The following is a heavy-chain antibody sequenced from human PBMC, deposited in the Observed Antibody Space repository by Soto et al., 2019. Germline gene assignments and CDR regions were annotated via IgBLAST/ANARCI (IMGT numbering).Heavy chain of an antibody. D-gene: IGHD3-3*01. Sequence: QVHLVESGGGVVQPGRSLRLSCAASGFIFNKYAMHWVRQAPGKGLEWVSLISFDGNNRYYPDSVKGRFTISRDNSKNTLYLQVNSLRVEDTAVYYCVRDLEVRYGNFGDSSFDVWGQGTTVTVS. J-gene: IGHJ6*02. CDR3: VRDLEVRYGNFGDSSFDV. V-gene: IGHV3-30-3*01. CDR2: ISFDGNNR. CDR1: GFIFNKYA.